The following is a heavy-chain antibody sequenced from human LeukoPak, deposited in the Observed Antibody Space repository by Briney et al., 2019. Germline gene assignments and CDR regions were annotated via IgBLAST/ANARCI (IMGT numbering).Heavy chain of an antibody. CDR1: GGSIISNNHY. V-gene: IGHV4-39*02. D-gene: IGHD3-22*01. CDR3: AREVEYYDSSGFRPHAFDI. J-gene: IGHJ3*02. Sequence: SETLSLTCTVSGGSIISNNHYWGWTRQPPGKGLEWFGSISYSGGTAYNPSLRSRVTIPVDTSKNQFSLKVNSVTAADTAVYYCAREVEYYDSSGFRPHAFDIWGQGTLVTVSP. CDR2: ISYSGGT.